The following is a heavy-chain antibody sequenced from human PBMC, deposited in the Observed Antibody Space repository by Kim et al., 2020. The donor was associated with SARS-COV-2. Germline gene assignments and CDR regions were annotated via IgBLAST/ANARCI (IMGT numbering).Heavy chain of an antibody. J-gene: IGHJ4*02. CDR3: ARDRDGYNYNFDH. V-gene: IGHV4-39*07. Sequence: NPPLKNRVTITRDTSNNHFSLKVRSVTAADTAVYYCARDRDGYNYNFDHWGQGTLVTVSS. D-gene: IGHD5-12*01.